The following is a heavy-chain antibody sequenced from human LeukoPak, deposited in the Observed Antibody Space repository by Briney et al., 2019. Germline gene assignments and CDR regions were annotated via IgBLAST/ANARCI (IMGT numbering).Heavy chain of an antibody. V-gene: IGHV1-8*01. CDR1: GYTFTSYD. J-gene: IGHJ6*02. CDR2: MNPNSGNA. CDR3: ARGGEGPGIAVAGHYYYYYYGMDV. Sequence: ASVKVSCKASGYTFTSYDINWVRQATGQGLEWMGWMNPNSGNAGYAQKFQGRVTMTRNTSISTAYMELSSLRSEDTAVYYCARGGEGPGIAVAGHYYYYYYGMDVWGQGTTVTVSS. D-gene: IGHD6-19*01.